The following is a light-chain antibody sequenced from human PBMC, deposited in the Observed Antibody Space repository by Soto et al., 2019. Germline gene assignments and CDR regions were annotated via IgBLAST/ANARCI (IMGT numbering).Light chain of an antibody. CDR1: QSVSSS. CDR2: AAS. J-gene: IGKJ4*01. V-gene: IGKV3-15*01. Sequence: EIVMTQSPATLSVSQGERVTLSCRASQSVSSSLAWYQQKPGQAPRLLIYAASSRATGVPARFSGSGSGTEFTLNISSLQSEDFAVYYCQQYNNWVTFGGGTQVEIK. CDR3: QQYNNWVT.